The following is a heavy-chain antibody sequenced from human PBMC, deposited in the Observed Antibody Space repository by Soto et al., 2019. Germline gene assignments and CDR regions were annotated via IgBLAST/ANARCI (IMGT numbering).Heavy chain of an antibody. V-gene: IGHV3-23*01. Sequence: PGGSLRLSCVASGFSFSSYAMNWVRQAPGKGLEWVSTISGSFGSTYYADSVQGRFTVSRDNAKNSLYLQMNSLRAEDTAVYYCARNYNMDVWGQGTTVTVSS. CDR3: ARNYNMDV. CDR2: ISGSFGST. J-gene: IGHJ6*02. CDR1: GFSFSSYA.